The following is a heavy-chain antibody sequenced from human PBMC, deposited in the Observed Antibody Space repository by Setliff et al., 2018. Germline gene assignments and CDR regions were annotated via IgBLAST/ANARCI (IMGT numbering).Heavy chain of an antibody. CDR2: INPSGGLT. CDR3: ARDRYYNSWSGTSITAPHDAFDI. CDR1: GYTLTNYY. J-gene: IGHJ3*02. V-gene: IGHV1-46*03. Sequence: ASVKVSCKASGYTLTNYYMHWVRQAPGQGLEWMGIINPSGGLTRYAQKFQGRVTMTSDTSTSTVYMEVSSLRSEDTAVYYCARDRYYNSWSGTSITAPHDAFDIWGQGTMGTVS. D-gene: IGHD3-3*01.